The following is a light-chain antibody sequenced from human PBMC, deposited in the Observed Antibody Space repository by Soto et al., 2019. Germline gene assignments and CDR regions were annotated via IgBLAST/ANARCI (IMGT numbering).Light chain of an antibody. CDR3: QQYGASPWT. CDR1: QSVGSNY. CDR2: AAS. Sequence: EIVLTQSPGTLSLSPGERATLSCRASQSVGSNYLAWSQQKPGQAPRLLIFAASRRATGIPDGFSGSGAGSDFTLTISRLAPEDFAVYYCQQYGASPWTCGQATKVEIK. J-gene: IGKJ1*01. V-gene: IGKV3-20*01.